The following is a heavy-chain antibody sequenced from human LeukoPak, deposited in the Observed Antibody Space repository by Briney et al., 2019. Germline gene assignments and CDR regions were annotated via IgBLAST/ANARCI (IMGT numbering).Heavy chain of an antibody. V-gene: IGHV1-46*01. CDR1: GYTFTSYY. D-gene: IGHD6-13*01. CDR2: INPSGGST. CDR3: ARDRAAAGPFDY. Sequence: VASVKVSCKASGYTFTSYYMHWVRQAPGQGLVWMGIINPSGGSTSYAQKFQGRVTMTRDTSTSTVYMELSSLRSEDTALYYCARDRAAAGPFDYWGQGTLVTVSS. J-gene: IGHJ4*02.